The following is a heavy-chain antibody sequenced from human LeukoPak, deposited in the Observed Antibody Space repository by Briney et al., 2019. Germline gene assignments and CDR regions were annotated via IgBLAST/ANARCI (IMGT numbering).Heavy chain of an antibody. J-gene: IGHJ4*02. CDR3: VTLRSWNYYY. V-gene: IGHV5-51*01. CDR1: GYSFTYYW. CDR2: VFPGDSDT. Sequence: GESLKISCKGSGYSFTYYWVAWVRQVPGKGLEWMGIVFPGDSDTRYSPSFQGQVIISADKSITTAYLQWSSLRASDTAMYYCVTLRSWNYYYWGQGTLVTVSS. D-gene: IGHD1-7*01.